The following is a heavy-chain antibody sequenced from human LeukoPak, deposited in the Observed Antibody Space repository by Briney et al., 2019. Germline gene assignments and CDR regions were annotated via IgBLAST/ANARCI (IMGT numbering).Heavy chain of an antibody. Sequence: PSDTLSLTCAVSGYSISSSNWWGWIRQPPGKGLEWIGYIYYSGSIYYNPSLKSRVTMSVDTSKNQFSLKLSSVIAADTAVYYCAGDRDGDYVDWFDPWGQGTLVTVSS. CDR1: GYSISSSNW. D-gene: IGHD4-17*01. CDR2: IYYSGSI. CDR3: AGDRDGDYVDWFDP. J-gene: IGHJ5*02. V-gene: IGHV4-28*03.